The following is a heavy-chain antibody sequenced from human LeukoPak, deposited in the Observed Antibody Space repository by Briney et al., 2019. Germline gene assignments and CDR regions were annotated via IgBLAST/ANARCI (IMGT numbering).Heavy chain of an antibody. CDR1: GVTFIGYG. Sequence: RRSLRLSCAASGVTFIGYGMHWGRQAPGKGLEWVAVISYDGSNKYYADSVKGRFTISRDNYKKTLYLQMNSLRAADTAVYYWDKSGLDVWGQGTPVTVSS. J-gene: IGHJ6*02. V-gene: IGHV3-30*03. CDR3: DKSGLDV. CDR2: ISYDGSNK.